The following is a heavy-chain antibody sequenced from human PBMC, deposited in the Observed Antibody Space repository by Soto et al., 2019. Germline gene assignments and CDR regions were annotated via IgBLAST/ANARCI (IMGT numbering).Heavy chain of an antibody. D-gene: IGHD2-21*02. Sequence: SVKVSCKASGGTLSSYAISWVRQAPGQGLEWMGGIIPIFGTANYAQKFQGRVTITADESTSTAYMELSSLRSEDTAVYYCSRELEPRYGDLYYFDYGGQGTLVTVSS. J-gene: IGHJ4*02. V-gene: IGHV1-69*13. CDR2: IIPIFGTA. CDR3: SRELEPRYGDLYYFDY. CDR1: GGTLSSYA.